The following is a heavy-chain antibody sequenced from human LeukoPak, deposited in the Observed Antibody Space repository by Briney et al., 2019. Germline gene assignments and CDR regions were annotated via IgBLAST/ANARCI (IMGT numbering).Heavy chain of an antibody. V-gene: IGHV1-8*01. CDR2: MNPNSGNT. CDR3: ARARLLWFGELSNWFDP. J-gene: IGHJ5*02. D-gene: IGHD3-10*01. Sequence: ASVKVSCKASGYTFTSYDINWVRQATGQGLEWMGWMNPNSGNTGYARKFQGRVTMTRNTSISTAYMELSSLRSEDTAVYYCARARLLWFGELSNWFDPWGQGTLVTVSS. CDR1: GYTFTSYD.